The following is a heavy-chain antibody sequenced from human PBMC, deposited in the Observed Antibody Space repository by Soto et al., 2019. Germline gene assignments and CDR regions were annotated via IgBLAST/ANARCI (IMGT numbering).Heavy chain of an antibody. CDR1: GYTFTSYG. Sequence: QAQLVQSGAEVKKPGASVKVSCKASGYTFTSYGISWVRQAPGQGLEWMGWISAYNGNTNYAQKLQGRVTMTTDTPTSTAYMELRRMGCDDTAVYYCVRLSPSGYDWDFGAFDYWGQGTLVTVSS. CDR2: ISAYNGNT. V-gene: IGHV1-18*01. D-gene: IGHD5-12*01. J-gene: IGHJ4*02. CDR3: VRLSPSGYDWDFGAFDY.